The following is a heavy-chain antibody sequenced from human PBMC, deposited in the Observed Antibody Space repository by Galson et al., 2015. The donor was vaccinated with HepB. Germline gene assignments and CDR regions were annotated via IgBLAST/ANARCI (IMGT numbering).Heavy chain of an antibody. J-gene: IGHJ4*02. CDR1: GFTFSSYA. D-gene: IGHD3-10*01. CDR2: ISYDGSNQ. Sequence: SLRLSCAASGFTFSSYAMHWVRQAPGKGLEWVTVISYDGSNQYYADSVKGRFTISRDNSKNTLYLQMNSLRTDDTAVYYCARDFGGLLLVYYFDHWGQGTRVTVSS. V-gene: IGHV3-30-3*01. CDR3: ARDFGGLLLVYYFDH.